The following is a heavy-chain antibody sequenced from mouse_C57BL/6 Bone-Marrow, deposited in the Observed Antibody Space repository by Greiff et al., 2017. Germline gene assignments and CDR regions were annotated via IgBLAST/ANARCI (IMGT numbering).Heavy chain of an antibody. CDR2: IDPENGDT. CDR1: GFNIKDDY. D-gene: IGHD1-1*01. Sequence: DVQLVESGAELVRPGASVKLSCTASGFNIKDDYMHWVKQRPEQGLEWIGWIDPENGDTEYASKFQGKATITADTSSNTAYLQLSSLTSEDAAVYYCTTTTTVVGGGYWGQGTTLTVSS. CDR3: TTTTTVVGGGY. V-gene: IGHV14-4*01. J-gene: IGHJ2*01.